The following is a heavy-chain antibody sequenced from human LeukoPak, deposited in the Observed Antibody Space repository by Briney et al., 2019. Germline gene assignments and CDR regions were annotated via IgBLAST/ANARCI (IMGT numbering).Heavy chain of an antibody. CDR1: GFTFSSYG. J-gene: IGHJ4*02. CDR2: ISSSSSYI. D-gene: IGHD3-10*01. Sequence: GGSLRLSCAASGFTFSSYGMNWVRQAPGKGLEWVSSISSSSSYIYYADSVKGRFTISRDNAKNSLYLQMNSLRAEDTAVYYCARILGGSGSYMDYWGQGTLVTVSS. V-gene: IGHV3-21*01. CDR3: ARILGGSGSYMDY.